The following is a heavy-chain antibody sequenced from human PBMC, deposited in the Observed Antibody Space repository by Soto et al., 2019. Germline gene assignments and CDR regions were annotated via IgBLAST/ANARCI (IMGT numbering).Heavy chain of an antibody. V-gene: IGHV3-33*01. Sequence: QVQLVESGGGVVQPGRSLRLSCAASGFTFSSYGMHWVRQAPGKGLEWVAVIWYDGSNKYYADSVKGRFTISRDNSKNTLYLQMNSLRAEDTAVYYCARDMVTMVRGFGFDYWGQGTLVTVSS. CDR3: ARDMVTMVRGFGFDY. CDR2: IWYDGSNK. J-gene: IGHJ4*02. CDR1: GFTFSSYG. D-gene: IGHD3-10*01.